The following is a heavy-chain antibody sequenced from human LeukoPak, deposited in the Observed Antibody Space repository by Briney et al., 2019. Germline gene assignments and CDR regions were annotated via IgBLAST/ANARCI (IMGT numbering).Heavy chain of an antibody. CDR3: ARPNITYYYDSSGYDAFDI. CDR1: GYNFTNYW. CDR2: IWPGDSDT. Sequence: GESLHISCKRFGYNFTNYWIPWVRQMPGKGLEWMGIIWPGDSDTRYRPSFQGHVTISGDKSLSTAYLQWGSLKASDTAIFYCARPNITYYYDSSGYDAFDIWGQGTMVTVAS. V-gene: IGHV5-51*01. J-gene: IGHJ3*02. D-gene: IGHD3-22*01.